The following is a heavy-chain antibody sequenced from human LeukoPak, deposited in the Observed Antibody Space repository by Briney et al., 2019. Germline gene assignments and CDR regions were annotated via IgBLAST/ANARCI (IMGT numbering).Heavy chain of an antibody. J-gene: IGHJ5*02. CDR3: ARGSGTGWFDP. D-gene: IGHD2-8*02. Sequence: SETLSLTCTVSGGSISSSTYYWSWIRQPAGKGLEWIGRIYTSGSTNYNPSLKSRVTISVDTSKNQFSLKLSSVTAADTAVYYCARGSGTGWFDPWGQGTLVTVSS. CDR1: GGSISSSTYY. CDR2: IYTSGST. V-gene: IGHV4-61*02.